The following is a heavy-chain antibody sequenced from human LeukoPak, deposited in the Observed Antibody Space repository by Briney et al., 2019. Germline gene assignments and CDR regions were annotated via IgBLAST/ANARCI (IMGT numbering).Heavy chain of an antibody. J-gene: IGHJ6*02. CDR2: IYTSGST. CDR3: AREVGRGIFGVVINHFYYYYGMDV. D-gene: IGHD3-3*01. V-gene: IGHV4-61*02. Sequence: SSQTLSLTCTVSGGSISSGSYYWSWIRQPAGKGLEWIGRIYTSGSTNYNPSLKSRVTISVDTSKNQFSLKLSSVTAADTAAYYCAREVGRGIFGVVINHFYYYYGMDVWGQGTTVTVSS. CDR1: GGSISSGSYY.